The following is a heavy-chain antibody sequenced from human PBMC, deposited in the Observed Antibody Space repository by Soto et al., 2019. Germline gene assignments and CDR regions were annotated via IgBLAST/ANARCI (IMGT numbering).Heavy chain of an antibody. Sequence: GGSLRLSCAASGFTFSSYAMSWVRQAPGKGLEWVSAISGSGGSTYYADSVKGRFTISRDNSKNTLYLQMNSLRAEDTAVYYCAKDLYSSSSHPGYNWFDPWGQGTLVTVSS. CDR2: ISGSGGST. V-gene: IGHV3-23*01. CDR3: AKDLYSSSSHPGYNWFDP. D-gene: IGHD6-6*01. J-gene: IGHJ5*02. CDR1: GFTFSSYA.